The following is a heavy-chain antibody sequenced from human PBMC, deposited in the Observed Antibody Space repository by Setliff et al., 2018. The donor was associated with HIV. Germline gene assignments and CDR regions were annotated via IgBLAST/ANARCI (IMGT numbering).Heavy chain of an antibody. CDR2: IYPGDSDT. CDR1: GYSFTSYW. D-gene: IGHD3-22*01. J-gene: IGHJ3*02. CDR3: ARLERSHHYDSMAAKDAFDI. Sequence: GESLKISCKGSGYSFTSYWIGWVRQMPGKGLEWMGIIYPGDSDTRYSPSFQGQVTISADESISTAYLQWRSLKASDTAMYYCARLERSHHYDSMAAKDAFDIWGQGTMVTVSS. V-gene: IGHV5-51*01.